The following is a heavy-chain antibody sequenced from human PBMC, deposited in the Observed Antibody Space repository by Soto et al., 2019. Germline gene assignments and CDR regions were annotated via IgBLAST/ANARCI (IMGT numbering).Heavy chain of an antibody. V-gene: IGHV3-33*01. J-gene: IGHJ4*02. CDR2: IRYDGSNK. D-gene: IGHD2-2*01. Sequence: QVQLVESGGGVVQPGRSLRLSCAASGFTFSSYGMHWVRQAPGNGLVWVAVIRYDGSNKYYADSVKGRFTISRDNSKNTLYLKMNRLRAEETAVYYWAREGIGVVPAAENYYFDYWGQGTLVTVSS. CDR1: GFTFSSYG. CDR3: AREGIGVVPAAENYYFDY.